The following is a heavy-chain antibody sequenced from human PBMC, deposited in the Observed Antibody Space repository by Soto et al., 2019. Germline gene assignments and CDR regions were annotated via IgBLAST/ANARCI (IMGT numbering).Heavy chain of an antibody. CDR3: ARDQGIAASRKLYYFDY. CDR1: GGTFSSYA. D-gene: IGHD6-6*01. J-gene: IGHJ4*02. CDR2: IIPIFGTA. Sequence: QVQLVQSGAEVKKPGSSVKVSCKASGGTFSSYAISWVRQAPGQGLEWMGGIIPIFGTANYAQKFQGRVKMTEDESTSTAYKELSSLRSEDTDVYYCARDQGIAASRKLYYFDYWGPGTLVTISS. V-gene: IGHV1-69*01.